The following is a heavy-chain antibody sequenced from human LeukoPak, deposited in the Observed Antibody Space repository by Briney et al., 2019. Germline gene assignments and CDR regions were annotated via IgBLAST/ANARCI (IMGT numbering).Heavy chain of an antibody. J-gene: IGHJ6*02. Sequence: ASVKVSCMASGGTFSTYDISWVRQAPGQGLEWMGGIIPIFGTEKYAQKFQGRVTITADESTSTAYMELSSLRSEDTAVYYCAREGYYYGSSGYSYGMDVWGQGTTVTVSS. CDR1: GGTFSTYD. CDR3: AREGYYYGSSGYSYGMDV. D-gene: IGHD3-22*01. CDR2: IIPIFGTE. V-gene: IGHV1-69*13.